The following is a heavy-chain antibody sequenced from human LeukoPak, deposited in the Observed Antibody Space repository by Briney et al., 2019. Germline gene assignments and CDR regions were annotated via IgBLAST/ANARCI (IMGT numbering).Heavy chain of an antibody. CDR1: GFTFSSYS. V-gene: IGHV3-21*01. CDR2: ISSSSSYI. CDR3: ARDEESLWFGEKNDAFDI. Sequence: GGSLRLSCAASGFTFSSYSMNWVRQAPGKGLEWVSSISSSSSYIYYADSVKGRFTISRDNAKNSLYLQMNSLRAEDTAVYYCARDEESLWFGEKNDAFDIWGQGTTVTVSS. D-gene: IGHD3-10*01. J-gene: IGHJ3*02.